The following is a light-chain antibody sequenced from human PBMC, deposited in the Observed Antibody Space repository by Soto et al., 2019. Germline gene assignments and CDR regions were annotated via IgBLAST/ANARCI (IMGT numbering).Light chain of an antibody. CDR3: CSYAGSYTYV. J-gene: IGLJ1*01. V-gene: IGLV2-11*01. Sequence: QSALTQPRSVSGSPGQSVTISCTGTNSDVGGYAFVSWYQQHARKPPKLMIDDITTRPSGVPDHFSGSKSGNTASLTISGVPAEDETDYLCCSYAGSYTYVFGTGTKLTV. CDR2: DIT. CDR1: NSDVGGYAF.